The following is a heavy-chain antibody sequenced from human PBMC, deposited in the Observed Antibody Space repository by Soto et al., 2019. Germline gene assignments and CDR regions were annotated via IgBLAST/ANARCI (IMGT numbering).Heavy chain of an antibody. CDR1: GGSISSGGYY. Sequence: SETLSLTCTVSGGSISSGGYYWSWIRQHPGKGLEWIGYIYYSGSTYYNPSLKSRVTISVDTSKNQFSLKLSSVTAADTAVYYCARVYCSSTSCLYNWFDPWGQGTLVTVSS. V-gene: IGHV4-31*03. J-gene: IGHJ5*02. D-gene: IGHD2-2*01. CDR3: ARVYCSSTSCLYNWFDP. CDR2: IYYSGST.